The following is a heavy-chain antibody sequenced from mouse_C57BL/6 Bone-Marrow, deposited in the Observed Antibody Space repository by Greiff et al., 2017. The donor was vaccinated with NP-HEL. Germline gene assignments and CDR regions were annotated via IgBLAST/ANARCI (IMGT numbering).Heavy chain of an antibody. CDR2: ISNGGGST. CDR3: ARGVYDYDGFDY. J-gene: IGHJ2*01. D-gene: IGHD2-4*01. CDR1: GFTFSDYY. Sequence: DVQLVESGGGLVQPGGSLKLSCAASGFTFSDYYMYWVRQTPEKRLEWVAYISNGGGSTYYPDTVKGRFTISRDNAKNTLYLQMSRLKSEDTAMYYCARGVYDYDGFDYWGQGTTLTVSS. V-gene: IGHV5-12*01.